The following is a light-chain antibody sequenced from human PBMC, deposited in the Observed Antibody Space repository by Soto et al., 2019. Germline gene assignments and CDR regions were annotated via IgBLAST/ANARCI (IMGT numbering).Light chain of an antibody. V-gene: IGKV3D-15*01. Sequence: EIVMTQSPATLSVSPGERATLSCRASQSVSNNLAWYQQKPGQAPRLLIYDAFTRAPGIPARFSGSGSGTDFTLTISSLQSEDFAVYYCQQYNNWWTFGQGTKVEIK. CDR1: QSVSNN. CDR2: DAF. CDR3: QQYNNWWT. J-gene: IGKJ1*01.